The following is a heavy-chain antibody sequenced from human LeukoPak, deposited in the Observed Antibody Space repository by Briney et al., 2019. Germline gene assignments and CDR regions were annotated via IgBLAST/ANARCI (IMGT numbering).Heavy chain of an antibody. D-gene: IGHD5-12*01. CDR3: ARAAYEFDY. V-gene: IGHV3-48*03. CDR1: GFTFSSYE. J-gene: IGHJ4*02. CDR2: ISSSGSTI. Sequence: GGSLRLSCAASGFTFSSYEMNWVRRAPGKGLEWVSYISSSGSTIYYADSVKGRFTISRDNAKNSLYLQMNSLRAEDTAVYYCARAAYEFDYWGQGTLVTVSS.